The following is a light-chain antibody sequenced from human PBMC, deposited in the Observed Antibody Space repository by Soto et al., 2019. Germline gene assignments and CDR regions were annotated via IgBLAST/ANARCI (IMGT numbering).Light chain of an antibody. J-gene: IGKJ4*01. V-gene: IGKV3D-15*01. CDR1: QSVSSN. CDR2: GAS. CDR3: QQYNNWLPLT. Sequence: EIVMTQSAATLSVSPGERATLSCRASQSVSSNLAWYQQKPGQAPRLLIYGASTRATGIPARFSGSGSGTEFTLTITSLQSEDFAGYYCQQYNNWLPLTFGGGTKVEI.